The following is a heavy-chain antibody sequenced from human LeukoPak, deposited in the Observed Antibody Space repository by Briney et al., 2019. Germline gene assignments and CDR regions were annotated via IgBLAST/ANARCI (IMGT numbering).Heavy chain of an antibody. V-gene: IGHV1-46*01. D-gene: IGHD6-25*01. J-gene: IGHJ4*02. CDR1: GYTFSSYH. CDR2: INPSFNPGVDVT. Sequence: ASVTVSCKASGYTFSSYHIHWVRQAPGQGREWMGRINPSFNPGVDVTTYGQKFQGRVTLTRDTSTNTVYMELSSLRAEDTAKYYCAKGQRVVALLYYFDSWGLGTLVTVSS. CDR3: AKGQRVVALLYYFDS.